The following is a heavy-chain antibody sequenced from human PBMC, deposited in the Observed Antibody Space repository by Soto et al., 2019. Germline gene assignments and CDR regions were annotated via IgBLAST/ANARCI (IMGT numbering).Heavy chain of an antibody. Sequence: ASVKVSCKASGYTFTGYDMHWVRQAPGQGLEWMGWINPNSGSTSYAQKFQGRVTMTRDTSISTAYMELSRLRSDDTAVYYCARGGDYHDRSCYDGWFDPWGQGTLVTVSS. CDR3: ARGGDYHDRSCYDGWFDP. CDR2: INPNSGST. D-gene: IGHD3-22*01. J-gene: IGHJ5*02. CDR1: GYTFTGYD. V-gene: IGHV1-2*02.